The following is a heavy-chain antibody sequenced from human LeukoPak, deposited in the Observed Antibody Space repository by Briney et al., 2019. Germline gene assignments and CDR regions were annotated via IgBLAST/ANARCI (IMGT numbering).Heavy chain of an antibody. J-gene: IGHJ6*02. CDR2: ISISGSTI. D-gene: IGHD6-13*01. CDR3: AAPRRIAAGTYYYYGMDV. Sequence: GGSLRLSCAASGVTFSDYYMSWIRHAPGKGLERVSYISISGSTIYYPDSGKSRFTISRDNAKKSLYLQMNRPRAEDTTVYYCAAPRRIAAGTYYYYGMDVWGQGSTVTVSS. CDR1: GVTFSDYY. V-gene: IGHV3-11*01.